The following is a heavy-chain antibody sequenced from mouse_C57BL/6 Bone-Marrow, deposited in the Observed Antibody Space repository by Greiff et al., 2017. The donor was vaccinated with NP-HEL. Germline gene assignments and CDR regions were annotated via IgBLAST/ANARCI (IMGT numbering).Heavy chain of an antibody. V-gene: IGHV1-18*01. CDR2: INPNNGGT. CDR1: GYTFTDYN. Sequence: VQLKQSGPELVKPGASVKIPCKASGYTFTDYNMDWVKQSHGKSLEWIGDINPNNGGTIYNQKFKGKATLTVDKSSSTAYMELRSLTSEDTAVYYCAREGTYYGSSPYWYFDVWGTGTTVTVSS. D-gene: IGHD1-1*01. J-gene: IGHJ1*03. CDR3: AREGTYYGSSPYWYFDV.